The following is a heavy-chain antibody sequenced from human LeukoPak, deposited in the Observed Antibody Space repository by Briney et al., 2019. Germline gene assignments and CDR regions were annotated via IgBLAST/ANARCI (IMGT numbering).Heavy chain of an antibody. CDR2: LPYDGNNK. D-gene: IGHD6-13*01. Sequence: GSLRLSCAASGLTFSSYAMHWVRQAPGKGLEWVAVLPYDGNNKYYADSVKGRFTISRDNSKNTLYLQMNSLRAEDTAVYYCASRVATIAAAGKIDYWGQGTLVTVSS. V-gene: IGHV3-30-3*01. CDR1: GLTFSSYA. J-gene: IGHJ4*02. CDR3: ASRVATIAAAGKIDY.